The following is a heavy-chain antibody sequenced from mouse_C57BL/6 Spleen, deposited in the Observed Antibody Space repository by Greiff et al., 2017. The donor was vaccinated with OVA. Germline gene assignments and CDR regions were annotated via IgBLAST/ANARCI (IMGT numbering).Heavy chain of an antibody. Sequence: EVQLQQSGPGLVKPSQSLSLTCSVTGYSITSGYYWNWIRQFPGNKLEWMGYISYDGSNNYNPSLKNRISITRDTSKNQFFLKLNSVTTEDTATYYCARDQDGITTGYWYFDVWGTGTTVTVSS. V-gene: IGHV3-6*01. CDR2: ISYDGSN. D-gene: IGHD2-4*01. CDR1: GYSITSGYY. CDR3: ARDQDGITTGYWYFDV. J-gene: IGHJ1*03.